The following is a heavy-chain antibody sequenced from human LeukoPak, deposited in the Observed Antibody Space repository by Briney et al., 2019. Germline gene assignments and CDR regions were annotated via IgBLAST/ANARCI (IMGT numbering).Heavy chain of an antibody. Sequence: ASVEVSCKASGFTFTSYDINWVRQATGQGLEWMGWMNPNSGNTGYAQKFQGRVTMTRNTSISTAYMELSSLRSEDTAVYYCARSRISLNSGSYAYWGQGTLVTVSS. D-gene: IGHD1-26*01. CDR3: ARSRISLNSGSYAY. V-gene: IGHV1-8*01. CDR2: MNPNSGNT. CDR1: GFTFTSYD. J-gene: IGHJ4*02.